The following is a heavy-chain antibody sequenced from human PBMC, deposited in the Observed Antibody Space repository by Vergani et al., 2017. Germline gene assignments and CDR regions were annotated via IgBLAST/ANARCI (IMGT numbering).Heavy chain of an antibody. D-gene: IGHD2-21*01. CDR3: ANARDPNCKGGNCYSYYYGLDL. Sequence: VQLVESGGGVVQPGRSLRLSCAASGFTFSSYAMTWVRLAPGKGLQWVSAISGSGGNTFYTDSVKGRFTISRDNSKDTLYLQMNSLRVEDKAIYYCANARDPNCKGGNCYSYYYGLDLWGQGTTVTVSS. J-gene: IGHJ6*02. CDR1: GFTFSSYA. V-gene: IGHV3-23*04. CDR2: ISGSGGNT.